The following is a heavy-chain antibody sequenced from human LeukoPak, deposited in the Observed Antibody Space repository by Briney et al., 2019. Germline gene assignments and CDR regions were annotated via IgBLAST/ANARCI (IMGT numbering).Heavy chain of an antibody. Sequence: ASVKVSCKASGYTFTSYGISWVRQAPGQGLEWMGWITAYNDNTNYAQKLQGRVTMTTDTSTSTAYMELRSLRSDDTAVYYCARALLWFGEPSHINYWGQGTLVTASS. CDR3: ARALLWFGEPSHINY. CDR2: ITAYNDNT. J-gene: IGHJ4*02. D-gene: IGHD3-10*01. CDR1: GYTFTSYG. V-gene: IGHV1-18*01.